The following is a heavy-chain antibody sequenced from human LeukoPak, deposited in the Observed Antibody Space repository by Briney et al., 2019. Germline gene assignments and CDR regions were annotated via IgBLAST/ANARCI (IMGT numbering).Heavy chain of an antibody. Sequence: GGSLTLSSSGSGFTFYSYSMIRLPQAQGKGLEGCLSISNSNSYVYYAHSVKGRFTISRDNAKNSLYLQMNSLRAEDTAVYYCAIIAVAHTGFDYWGQGTLVTVSS. CDR1: GFTFYSYS. V-gene: IGHV3-21*01. J-gene: IGHJ4*02. CDR3: AIIAVAHTGFDY. CDR2: ISNSNSYV. D-gene: IGHD6-19*01.